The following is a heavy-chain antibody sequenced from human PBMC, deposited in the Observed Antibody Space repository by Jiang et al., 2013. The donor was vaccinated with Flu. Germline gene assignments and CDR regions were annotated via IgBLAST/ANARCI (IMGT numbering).Heavy chain of an antibody. CDR2: INPNSGGT. J-gene: IGHJ4*02. CDR1: GYTFTGYY. V-gene: IGHV1-2*02. CDR3: ARDGYSGYWAADDY. Sequence: SGAEVKKPGASVKVSCKASGYTFTGYYMHWVRQAPGQGLEWMGWINPNSGGTNYAQKFQGRVTITADKSTSTAYMELSSLRSEDTAVYYCARDGYSGYWAADDYWGQGTLVTVSS. D-gene: IGHD5-12*01.